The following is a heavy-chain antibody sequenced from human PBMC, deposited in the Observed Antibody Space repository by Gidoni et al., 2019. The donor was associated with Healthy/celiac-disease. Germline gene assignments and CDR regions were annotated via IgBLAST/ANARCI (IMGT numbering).Heavy chain of an antibody. CDR1: AFTFSSYP. D-gene: IGHD3-22*01. CDR2: ISGSGGST. J-gene: IGHJ2*01. Sequence: EVQLLASGGGLVQPGGSLRLPCAASAFTFSSYPMRGVRQAPGKGLEWVSAISGSGGSTYYADSVKGRFTISRDNSKNTLYLQMNSLRAEDTAVYYCAKLGPYDSSGHRPLRYFDLWGRGTLVTVSS. V-gene: IGHV3-23*01. CDR3: AKLGPYDSSGHRPLRYFDL.